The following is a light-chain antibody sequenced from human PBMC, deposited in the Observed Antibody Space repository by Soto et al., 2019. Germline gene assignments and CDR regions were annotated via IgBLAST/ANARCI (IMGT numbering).Light chain of an antibody. J-gene: IGKJ5*01. Sequence: EIVLTQSPTTLSVSPGERATLSCRASHGVGNNLAWYQQIPGQAPRLLIYGASTRATGVPARFSGSGSATQFTLTISSLQSEDFAVYYCQQYNNWPPYTLGQGTRLEIK. CDR1: HGVGNN. CDR2: GAS. V-gene: IGKV3-15*01. CDR3: QQYNNWPPYT.